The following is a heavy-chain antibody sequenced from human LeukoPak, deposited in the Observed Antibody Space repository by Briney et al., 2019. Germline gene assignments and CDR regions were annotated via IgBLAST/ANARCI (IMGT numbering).Heavy chain of an antibody. J-gene: IGHJ4*02. Sequence: PGGSLRLSCAASGFTFSSYAMSWVRQAPGKGLEWVSAISVSGGSTYYADSVKGRFTMSRDNSKNTPYLQMNSLRAEDTAVYYCAKDRAGYSSSSDYWGQGTLVTVSS. V-gene: IGHV3-23*01. D-gene: IGHD6-6*01. CDR3: AKDRAGYSSSSDY. CDR1: GFTFSSYA. CDR2: ISVSGGST.